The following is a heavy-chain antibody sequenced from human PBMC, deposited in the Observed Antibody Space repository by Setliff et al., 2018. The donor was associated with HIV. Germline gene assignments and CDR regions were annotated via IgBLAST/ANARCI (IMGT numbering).Heavy chain of an antibody. Sequence: PSETLSLTCAVSGLSMSTTSYYWGWIRQPPGKGLEWIGSIYYSGSTNYNPSLKSRVTISVDKSKNQFSLKLSSVTAADTAVYYCARHPRGTGRFDYWGQGTLVTV. J-gene: IGHJ4*02. V-gene: IGHV4-39*07. D-gene: IGHD3-16*01. CDR3: ARHPRGTGRFDY. CDR2: IYYSGST. CDR1: GLSMSTTSYY.